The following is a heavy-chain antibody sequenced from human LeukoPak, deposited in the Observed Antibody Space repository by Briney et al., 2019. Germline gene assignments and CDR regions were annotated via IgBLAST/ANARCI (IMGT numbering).Heavy chain of an antibody. V-gene: IGHV1-46*01. CDR1: GYTFTSYY. D-gene: IGHD3-22*01. CDR2: IILSGVST. J-gene: IGHJ6*02. CDR3: AREGYYDSSGDHYYGMDV. Sequence: ASVKVSCKASGYTFTSYYMHWVRQAPGQGLEWMGIIILSGVSTIYAQKFQGRVSMTRDTFTSTVYLELSSLRSEDTAVYYCAREGYYDSSGDHYYGMDVWGQGTTVTVSS.